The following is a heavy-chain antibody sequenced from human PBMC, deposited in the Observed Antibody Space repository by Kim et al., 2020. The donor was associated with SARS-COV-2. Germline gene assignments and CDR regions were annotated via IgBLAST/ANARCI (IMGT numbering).Heavy chain of an antibody. J-gene: IGHJ4*02. CDR2: ISSSSSTI. V-gene: IGHV3-48*02. CDR1: GFTFSSYS. Sequence: GGSLRLSCAASGFTFSSYSMNWVRQAPGKGLEWVSYISSSSSTIYYADSVKGRFTISRDNAKNSLYLQMNSLRDEDTAVYYCAGDCSIAAAGGCGLFYWGQGTLVTVSS. CDR3: AGDCSIAAAGGCGLFY. D-gene: IGHD6-13*01.